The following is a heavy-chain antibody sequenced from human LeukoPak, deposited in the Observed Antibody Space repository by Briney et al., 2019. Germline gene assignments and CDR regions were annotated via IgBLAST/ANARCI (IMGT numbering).Heavy chain of an antibody. CDR3: ARGLVGAMFDH. J-gene: IGHJ4*02. V-gene: IGHV4-59*01. Sequence: SETLSLTCTVSGGSISSYYWSWIRQPPGKGLEWIGYIYYSGSTNYNPSLKSRVTISVDTSKNQFSLKLSSVTAADTAVYYCARGLVGAMFDHWGQGTLVTVSS. CDR2: IYYSGST. CDR1: GGSISSYY. D-gene: IGHD1-26*01.